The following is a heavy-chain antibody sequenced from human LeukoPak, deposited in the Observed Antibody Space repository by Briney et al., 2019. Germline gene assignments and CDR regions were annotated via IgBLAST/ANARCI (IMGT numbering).Heavy chain of an antibody. D-gene: IGHD6-6*01. Sequence: PSETLSLTWTVSGGSISTYYWSWVRQPAGKGLEWIGRIHTSGSVDYNPSLKSRVTMSVDSSKKQFSLTLSSATAADTAMYYCAREGSMTARPFVSIDYWGQGTLVIVSS. CDR2: IHTSGSV. J-gene: IGHJ4*02. V-gene: IGHV4-4*07. CDR3: AREGSMTARPFVSIDY. CDR1: GGSISTYY.